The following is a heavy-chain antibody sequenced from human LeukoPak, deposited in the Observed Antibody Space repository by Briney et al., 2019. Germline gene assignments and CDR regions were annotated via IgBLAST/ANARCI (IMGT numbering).Heavy chain of an antibody. D-gene: IGHD2-15*01. V-gene: IGHV1-3*01. CDR2: INAGNGNT. Sequence: ASVNVSFTSSAYTFTNYAIHWVRQAPGQRLEWMGWINAGNGNTKYSQKFQGRVTITRDTSASTAYMELSSLRSEDTAVYYCAGTIPSCPGVSCYSHWFDPWGQGTLVTVSS. CDR3: AGTIPSCPGVSCYSHWFDP. J-gene: IGHJ5*02. CDR1: AYTFTNYA.